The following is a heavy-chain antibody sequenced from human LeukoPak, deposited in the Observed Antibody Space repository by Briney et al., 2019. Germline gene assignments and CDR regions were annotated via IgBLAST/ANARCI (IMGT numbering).Heavy chain of an antibody. J-gene: IGHJ3*02. CDR2: MNPNSGNT. V-gene: IGHV1-8*03. D-gene: IGHD6-19*01. CDR1: GYTFTSYD. Sequence: GASVKVSCKASGYTFTSYDINWVRQATGQGLEWMGWMNPNSGNTGYAQKFQGRVTITRNTSISTAYMELSSLRSEDTAVYYCAREPLYSSGWYEDDAFDIWGQGTMVTVSS. CDR3: AREPLYSSGWYEDDAFDI.